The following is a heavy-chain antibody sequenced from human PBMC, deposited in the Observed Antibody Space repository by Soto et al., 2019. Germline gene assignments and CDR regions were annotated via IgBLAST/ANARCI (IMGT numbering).Heavy chain of an antibody. CDR1: VGSMSSNY. D-gene: IGHD4-17*01. Sequence: SETLSLACTFSVGSMSSNYWTWIRQSPGKGLEWIGYIYYTGSTKYNPSLKSRVTISLDTSKNQFSLRLTSVTSADTAVYYCARGGSYGDFFDYWGQGAQVTVSS. V-gene: IGHV4-59*01. CDR2: IYYTGST. J-gene: IGHJ4*02. CDR3: ARGGSYGDFFDY.